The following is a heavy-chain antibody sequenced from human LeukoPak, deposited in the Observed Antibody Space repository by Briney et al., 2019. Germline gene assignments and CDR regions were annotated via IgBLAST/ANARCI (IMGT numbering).Heavy chain of an antibody. J-gene: IGHJ4*02. D-gene: IGHD6-13*01. CDR3: ARSGYSSSWNYFDY. V-gene: IGHV3-53*01. CDR2: IYSGGST. CDR1: GFTVSSNY. Sequence: PGGSLRLSCAASGFTVSSNYMSWVRQAPGKGLEWVSVIYSGGSTYYADSVKGLFTISRDNSKNTLYLQMNSLRAEDTAVYYCARSGYSSSWNYFDYWGQGTLVTVSS.